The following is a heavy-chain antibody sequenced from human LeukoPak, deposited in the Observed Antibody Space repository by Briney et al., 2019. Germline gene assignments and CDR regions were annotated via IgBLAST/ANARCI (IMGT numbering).Heavy chain of an antibody. CDR1: GGSISSSTYF. V-gene: IGHV4-39*01. Sequence: SETLSLTCTVSGGSISSSTYFWGWIRQPPGKGLEWIGSMYYVGTTYYNPSLKSRVTISVDTSKNQFSLKLSSVTAADTAVYYCARLFGSGYANFDYWGQGTLVTVSS. CDR3: ARLFGSGYANFDY. CDR2: MYYVGTT. D-gene: IGHD5-12*01. J-gene: IGHJ4*02.